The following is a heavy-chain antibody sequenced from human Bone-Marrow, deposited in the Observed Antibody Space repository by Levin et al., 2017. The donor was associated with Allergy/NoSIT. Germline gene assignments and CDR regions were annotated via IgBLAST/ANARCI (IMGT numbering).Heavy chain of an antibody. V-gene: IGHV3-30*04. Sequence: SCEASGFTFSSYIMHWVRQAPGKGLEWVTVISSDGSNKHYADSVKGRFTISRDNSKNTLYLQMNSLRAADTAVYYCATAGESGSYFDYWGQGTLVTVSS. CDR3: ATAGESGSYFDY. CDR1: GFTFSSYI. CDR2: ISSDGSNK. D-gene: IGHD1-26*01. J-gene: IGHJ4*02.